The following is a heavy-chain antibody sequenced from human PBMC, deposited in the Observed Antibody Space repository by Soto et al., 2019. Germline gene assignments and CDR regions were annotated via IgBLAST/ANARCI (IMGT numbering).Heavy chain of an antibody. V-gene: IGHV1-18*01. Sequence: QVQLVQPGAEVKKPGASVKVSCKASGYTFTNYGISWVRQAPGQGLEWMGWISGYSGDTNFAQKFQGRVTMTTDTSTRTAYMELRSLRSDDTAVYYCVRSDRDYDILTGYTYWGQGTLVTVSS. CDR2: ISGYSGDT. J-gene: IGHJ4*02. D-gene: IGHD3-9*01. CDR1: GYTFTNYG. CDR3: VRSDRDYDILTGYTY.